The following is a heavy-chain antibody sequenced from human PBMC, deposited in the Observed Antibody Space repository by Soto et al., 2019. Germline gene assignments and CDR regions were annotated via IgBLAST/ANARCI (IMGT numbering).Heavy chain of an antibody. CDR2: INPDGSLT. D-gene: IGHD4-17*01. CDR1: GFTFSNYW. CDR3: ARARSGDYDY. J-gene: IGHJ4*02. Sequence: PGGSLRLSCVASGFTFSNYWLHWVRHTPGKGLVWVSRINPDGSLTTYGDSVKGRFTISRDNAKNTMYQQMNSLRAEDTALYYSARARSGDYDYWGQGTQVTVSS. V-gene: IGHV3-74*01.